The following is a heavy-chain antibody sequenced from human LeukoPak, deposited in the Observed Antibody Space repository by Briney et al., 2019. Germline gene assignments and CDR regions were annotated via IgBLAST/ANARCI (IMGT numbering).Heavy chain of an antibody. CDR1: GGTFSSYA. V-gene: IGHV1-69*04. Sequence: ASVKVSCKASGGTFSSYAISWVRQAPGQGLEWMGRIIPILGIANYAQKFQGRVTITADKSTSTAYKELSSLRSEDTAVYYCAREGLSMVRGVLNAFNIWGQGTMVTVSS. CDR3: AREGLSMVRGVLNAFNI. D-gene: IGHD3-10*01. J-gene: IGHJ3*02. CDR2: IIPILGIA.